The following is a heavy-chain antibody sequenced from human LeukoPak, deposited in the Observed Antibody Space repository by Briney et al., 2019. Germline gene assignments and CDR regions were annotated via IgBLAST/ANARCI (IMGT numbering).Heavy chain of an antibody. V-gene: IGHV3-23*01. D-gene: IGHD3-22*01. CDR1: GFTFSSYA. J-gene: IGHJ4*02. CDR2: ISASGGTT. CDR3: ARTYFYDSGGYYY. Sequence: PGGSLRLSCAASGFTFSSYAMSWVRQAPGKGLECVSAISASGGTTYYADSVKGRFTISRDNSKNTLYLQMNSLRAEDTAVYYCARTYFYDSGGYYYWGQGTLVTVSS.